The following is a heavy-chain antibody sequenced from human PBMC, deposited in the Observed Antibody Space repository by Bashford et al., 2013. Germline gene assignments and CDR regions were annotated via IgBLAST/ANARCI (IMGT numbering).Heavy chain of an antibody. CDR1: GGTLASYT. D-gene: IGHD3-22*01. V-gene: IGHV1-69*08. J-gene: IGHJ5*02. CDR2: IIPIRGTV. Sequence: SVKVSCKASGGTLASYTINWVRQAPGQGLEWMGGIIPIRGTVNYAQKFQDRLTMTADTSTDTAYMELRSLRSDDTAVYYCARDSDYHHIRDILGWFDPWGQGTLVTVSS. CDR3: ARDSDYHHIRDILGWFDP.